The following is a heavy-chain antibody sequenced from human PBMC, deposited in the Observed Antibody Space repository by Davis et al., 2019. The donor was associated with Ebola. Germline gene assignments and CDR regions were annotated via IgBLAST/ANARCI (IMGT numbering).Heavy chain of an antibody. V-gene: IGHV4-4*02. J-gene: IGHJ3*02. CDR1: GGSVSSTNW. D-gene: IGHD5-18*01. CDR2: IYHSGRT. Sequence: MPGGSLRLSCAVSGGSVSSTNWWSWVRQPPGKGLEWIGDIYHSGRTNYNPSLKSRVTISVDTSKNQFSLKLSSVTAADTAVYYCAREQLWLLHDAFDIWGQGTMVTVSS. CDR3: AREQLWLLHDAFDI.